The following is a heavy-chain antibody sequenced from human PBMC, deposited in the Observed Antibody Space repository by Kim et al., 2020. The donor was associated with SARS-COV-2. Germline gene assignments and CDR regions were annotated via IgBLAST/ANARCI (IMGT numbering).Heavy chain of an antibody. CDR3: AKARGILTGSIDY. D-gene: IGHD3-9*01. CDR2: ISGSGGST. V-gene: IGHV3-23*01. J-gene: IGHJ4*02. CDR1: GFTFSSYA. Sequence: GGSLRLSCAASGFTFSSYAMNWVRQAPGKGLEWVSAISGSGGSTYYADSVKGRFTISRDNSKNTLYLQMNSLRAEDTAVYYCAKARGILTGSIDYWGQGTLVTVSS.